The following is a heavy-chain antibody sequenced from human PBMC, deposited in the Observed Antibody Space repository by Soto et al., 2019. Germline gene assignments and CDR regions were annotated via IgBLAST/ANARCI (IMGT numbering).Heavy chain of an antibody. CDR2: IYPGDSDT. J-gene: IGHJ6*03. CDR3: ARGNYYSLDV. CDR1: GDSFTSYW. Sequence: GAAVKSSCKGSGDSFTSYWSGWVRQMPGKGLEWMGIIYPGDSDTRYSPSFQGQVTISADKSISTAYLQWSSLKPSDTPMYYCARGNYYSLDVWGNGTTVPVS. V-gene: IGHV5-51*01.